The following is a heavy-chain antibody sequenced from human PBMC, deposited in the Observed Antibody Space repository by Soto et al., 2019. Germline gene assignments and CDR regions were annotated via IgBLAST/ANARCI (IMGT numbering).Heavy chain of an antibody. V-gene: IGHV4-30-4*01. J-gene: IGHJ6*02. CDR1: GGSISSGDYY. Sequence: SETLSLTCTVSGGSISSGDYYWSWIRQPPGKGLEWIGYIYYSGSTYYNPSLKSRVTISVDTSKNQFSLKLSSVTAADTAVYYCAGSYKCSGGSCSKGPFYYYYGMDVWGQGTTVTVSS. CDR3: AGSYKCSGGSCSKGPFYYYYGMDV. D-gene: IGHD2-15*01. CDR2: IYYSGST.